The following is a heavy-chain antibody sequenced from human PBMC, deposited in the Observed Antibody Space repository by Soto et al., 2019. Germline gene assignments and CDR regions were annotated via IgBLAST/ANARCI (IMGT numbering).Heavy chain of an antibody. D-gene: IGHD4-4*01. CDR2: ISGSGIST. CDR3: VKPPVITASYYYYDMDV. CDR1: GFTFITYP. J-gene: IGHJ6*02. Sequence: GGSLRLSCAASGFTFITYPMSWVRQAPGKGLEWVSGISGSGISTYYTDSVKGRFTISRDNSKNTVFLQMNSLRDEDTAVYYCVKPPVITASYYYYDMDVWGQGTTVTVSS. V-gene: IGHV3-23*01.